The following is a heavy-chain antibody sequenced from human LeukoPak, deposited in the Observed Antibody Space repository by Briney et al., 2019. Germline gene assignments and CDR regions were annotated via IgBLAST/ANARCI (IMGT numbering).Heavy chain of an antibody. J-gene: IGHJ4*02. CDR3: AKDEDPYGPKTFDY. D-gene: IGHD2-21*01. Sequence: PGGSLRLSCAASGFTFSSYAMSWVRQAPGKGLEWVSAISGSVGSTYYADSVKGRLTISRDNSKNTLYLQMNSLRAEDTAVYYCAKDEDPYGPKTFDYWGQGTLVTVSS. CDR2: ISGSVGST. V-gene: IGHV3-23*01. CDR1: GFTFSSYA.